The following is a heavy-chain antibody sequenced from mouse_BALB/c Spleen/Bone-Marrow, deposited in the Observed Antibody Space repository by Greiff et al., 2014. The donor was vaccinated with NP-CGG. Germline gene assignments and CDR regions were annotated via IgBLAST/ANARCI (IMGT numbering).Heavy chain of an antibody. J-gene: IGHJ1*01. Sequence: EVKLQESGPELVKPGASVKISCKASGYSFTGYFMNWVMQSHGKSLEWIGRINPYNGDTFYNQKFKGKATLIVDKSSSTAHMELRSLASEDSAVYYCAREGGYYYGSSPYFDVWGAGTTVTVSS. D-gene: IGHD1-1*01. CDR1: GYSFTGYF. CDR3: AREGGYYYGSSPYFDV. CDR2: INPYNGDT. V-gene: IGHV1-20*02.